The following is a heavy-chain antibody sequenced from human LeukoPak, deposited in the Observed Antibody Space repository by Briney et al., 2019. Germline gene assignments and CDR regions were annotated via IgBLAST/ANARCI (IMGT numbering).Heavy chain of an antibody. V-gene: IGHV3-9*01. CDR3: AQGGGAGSYYNGYFDY. D-gene: IGHD3-10*01. J-gene: IGHJ4*02. CDR2: ISWNSGVT. CDR1: GFTFAEYA. Sequence: GRSLRLSCAASGFTFAEYAMYWVRQVPGKGLEWVSGISWNSGVTAYADSVKGRFTISRDNAKNSLYLQMNSLRVEDTALYYCAQGGGAGSYYNGYFDYWGQGTLVTVSS.